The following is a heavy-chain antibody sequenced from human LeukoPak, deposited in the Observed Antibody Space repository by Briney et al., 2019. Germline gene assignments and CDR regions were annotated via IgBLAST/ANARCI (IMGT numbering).Heavy chain of an antibody. CDR2: ISSDGSNI. V-gene: IGHV3-30*18. Sequence: GGSLRLSCAASGFPFSSYGIHWVRQAPGKGLEWVAVISSDGSNIYYGDSVQGRFIISRDNSINTVYLQMNSLRPEDTAVYYCAKARYGAGPFDYWGQGTLVTVSS. J-gene: IGHJ4*02. D-gene: IGHD1-14*01. CDR3: AKARYGAGPFDY. CDR1: GFPFSSYG.